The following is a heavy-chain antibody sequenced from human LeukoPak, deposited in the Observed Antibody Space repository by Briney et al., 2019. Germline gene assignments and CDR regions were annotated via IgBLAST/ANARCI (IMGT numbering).Heavy chain of an antibody. V-gene: IGHV4-4*07. J-gene: IGHJ5*02. Sequence: SETLSLTCTVSGGSISSYYWSWIRQPAGKGLEWIGRIYTSGSTNYNPSLKSRVTMSVDTSKNQFSLKLSSVTAADTAVYYCARAGRRYYGSGSSPNWFDPWGQGTLVTVSS. CDR1: GGSISSYY. CDR2: IYTSGST. CDR3: ARAGRRYYGSGSSPNWFDP. D-gene: IGHD3-10*01.